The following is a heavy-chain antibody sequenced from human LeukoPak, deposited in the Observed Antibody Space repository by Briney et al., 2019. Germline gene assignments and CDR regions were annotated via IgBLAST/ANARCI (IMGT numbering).Heavy chain of an antibody. Sequence: GGSLRLSCAASGFSFSSFGMHWVRQAPGKGLEWVSAISGSGGSTYYADSVKGRFTISRDNSKNTLYLQMNSLRAEDTAVYYCAKDYVSLWFGELNWFDPWGQGTLVTVSS. CDR3: AKDYVSLWFGELNWFDP. J-gene: IGHJ5*02. D-gene: IGHD3-10*01. CDR2: ISGSGGST. CDR1: GFSFSSFG. V-gene: IGHV3-23*01.